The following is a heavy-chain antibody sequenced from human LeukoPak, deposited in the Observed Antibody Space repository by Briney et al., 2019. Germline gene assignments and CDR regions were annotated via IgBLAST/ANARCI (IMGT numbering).Heavy chain of an antibody. Sequence: SETLSLTCTVSGGSISSYYWSWIRQPPGKGLEWIGYIYYSGSTNYNPSLKSRVTISVDTSKNQFSLKLSSVTAADTAMYYCARVRLGRGLDYWGQGTLVTVSS. V-gene: IGHV4-59*12. CDR3: ARVRLGRGLDY. D-gene: IGHD6-19*01. J-gene: IGHJ4*02. CDR1: GGSISSYY. CDR2: IYYSGST.